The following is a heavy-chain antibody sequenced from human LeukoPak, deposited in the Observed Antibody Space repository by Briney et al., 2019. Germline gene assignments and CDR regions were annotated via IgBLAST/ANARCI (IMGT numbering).Heavy chain of an antibody. CDR1: GFTFSSYG. CDR3: AKKTSYCAGDCFPYYFDY. Sequence: PGGFLRLSCAASGFTFSSYGMSWVRQAPGKGLEWVSGISGSGGSTYYADSVKGRFTISRDNSKNTLFLQVNSLRAEDTAVYYCAKKTSYCAGDCFPYYFDYWGRGTLVTVSS. J-gene: IGHJ4*02. CDR2: ISGSGGST. V-gene: IGHV3-23*01. D-gene: IGHD2-21*02.